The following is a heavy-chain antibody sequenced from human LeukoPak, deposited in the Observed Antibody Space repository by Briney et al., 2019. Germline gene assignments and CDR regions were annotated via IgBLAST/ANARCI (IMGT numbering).Heavy chain of an antibody. CDR3: AREDDSGYDWFDP. CDR1: GDSINSYY. CDR2: IYYRRST. D-gene: IGHD5-12*01. J-gene: IGHJ5*02. Sequence: SETLSLTCTVSGDSINSYYWSWIRQPPGKGLEWIGYIYYRRSTSYNPPLKSLVTISVDTSKNHFSLKLTSVTAADTAVYYCAREDDSGYDWFDPWGQGTLVTVSS. V-gene: IGHV4-59*01.